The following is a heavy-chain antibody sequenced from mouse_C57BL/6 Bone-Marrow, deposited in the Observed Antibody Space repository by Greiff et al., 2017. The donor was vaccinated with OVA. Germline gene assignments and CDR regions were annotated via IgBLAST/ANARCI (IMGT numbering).Heavy chain of an antibody. CDR2: IYPGNSDT. CDR1: GYTFTSYW. D-gene: IGHD1-1*01. Sequence: VQLQQSGTVLARPGASVKMSCKASGYTFTSYWMHWVKQRPGQGLEWIGAIYPGNSDTSYNQKFKGKAKLTAVTSSSTAYMELSSLTYEDSAVYYCTRETTVVQGFAYWGQGTLVTVSA. J-gene: IGHJ3*01. CDR3: TRETTVVQGFAY. V-gene: IGHV1-5*01.